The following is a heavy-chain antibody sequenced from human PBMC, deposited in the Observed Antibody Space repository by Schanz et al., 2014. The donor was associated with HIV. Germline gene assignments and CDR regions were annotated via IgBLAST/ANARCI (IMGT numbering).Heavy chain of an antibody. D-gene: IGHD2-2*01. Sequence: QVQLQQWGAGLLKPSETLSLTCAVYGESLSGYYWTWIRQPPKKGLEWIGAINHSGSTNYTPSLKRRFTMSVATPKNQFSLSLNSGTAADTAVYYCARDLGYCSSTSCSNYGMDVWGQGTTVTVSS. J-gene: IGHJ6*02. V-gene: IGHV4-34*02. CDR1: GESLSGYY. CDR3: ARDLGYCSSTSCSNYGMDV. CDR2: INHSGST.